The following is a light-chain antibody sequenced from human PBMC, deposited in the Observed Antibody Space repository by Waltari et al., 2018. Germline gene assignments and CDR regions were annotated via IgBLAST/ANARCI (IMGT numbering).Light chain of an antibody. CDR3: LLYMGSGIWV. CDR1: SCSPSSTSY. CDR2: KAD. J-gene: IGLJ3*02. Sequence: QTVVTQEPSLSVSPGGTVTLTCALSSCSPSSTSYASWYQQTPGQAPRTLVYKADSRSSGVPDRFSGSILGNKAALTSTGAQADDESDYYCLLYMGSGIWVFGGGTKLTVL. V-gene: IGLV8-61*01.